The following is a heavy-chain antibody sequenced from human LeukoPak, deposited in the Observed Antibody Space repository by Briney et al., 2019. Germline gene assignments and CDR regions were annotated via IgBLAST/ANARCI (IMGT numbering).Heavy chain of an antibody. J-gene: IGHJ4*02. V-gene: IGHV3-48*04. CDR1: GFTFSTYS. CDR2: IVGSSGTI. D-gene: IGHD1-26*01. CDR3: ARKLWGSYVFDY. Sequence: QPGGSLRLSCEASGFTFSTYSMNWVRQAPGKGLEWVSYIVGSSGTILYADSVKGRFTISRDNAKNSLYLQMDSLRAEDTAVYYCARKLWGSYVFDYWGQGTLVTVSS.